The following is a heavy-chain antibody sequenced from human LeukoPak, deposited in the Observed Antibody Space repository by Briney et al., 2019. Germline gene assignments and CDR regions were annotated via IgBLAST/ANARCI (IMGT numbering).Heavy chain of an antibody. Sequence: GGSLRLSCAASGFTFSSYSMNWVRQAPGKGLEWVSYISSSSSTIYYADSVKGRFTISRDNAKNSLSLQMHSLRAEDTAVYYCARRPSSSYPCFDYWGQGTLVTVSS. CDR3: ARRPSSSYPCFDY. CDR1: GFTFSSYS. D-gene: IGHD6-6*01. V-gene: IGHV3-48*01. CDR2: ISSSSSTI. J-gene: IGHJ4*02.